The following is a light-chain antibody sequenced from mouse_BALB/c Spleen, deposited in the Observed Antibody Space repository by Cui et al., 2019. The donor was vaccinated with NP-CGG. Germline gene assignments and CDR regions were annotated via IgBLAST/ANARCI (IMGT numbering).Light chain of an antibody. CDR2: GTN. CDR3: ALWYSNHWV. CDR1: TGAVTTNNY. Sequence: QAVVTQESALTTSPGETVTLTCRSNTGAVTTNNYANWVQEKPDHLFTGLIGGTNNRAPGVPARFSGSLIGDKAALTITGAQTADEAIYFCALWYSNHWVFGGGTKLTVL. V-gene: IGLV1*01. J-gene: IGLJ1*01.